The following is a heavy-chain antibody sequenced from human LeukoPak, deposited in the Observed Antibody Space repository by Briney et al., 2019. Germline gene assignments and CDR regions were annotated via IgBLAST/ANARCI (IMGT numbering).Heavy chain of an antibody. CDR1: GFTFSNFE. V-gene: IGHV3-48*03. Sequence: GGSLRLSCAASGFTFSNFEMNWVRQAPGKGLEWVSYIDSSGDTIYYADSVKGRFTMSRDNAKNSLYLQMNSLRAEDTAVYYCAREPYYAMDVWGRGTTVTVAS. CDR3: AREPYYAMDV. CDR2: IDSSGDTI. J-gene: IGHJ6*02.